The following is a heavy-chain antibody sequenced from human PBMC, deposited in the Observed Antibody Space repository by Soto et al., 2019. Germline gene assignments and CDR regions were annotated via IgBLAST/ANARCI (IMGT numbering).Heavy chain of an antibody. CDR1: GFTFSSYV. CDR3: ARDDEGGSDCDLGY. CDR2: ISRDGSNA. Sequence: QVQLVESGGGVVQPGRSLTLSCAASGFTFSSYVIHWVRQTPDKGLEGVAFISRDGSNAYYADSVKGRFTISRDNSKNTLYLEMNSMRAEDTAVYYCARDDEGGSDCDLGYWGQGTLVTVSS. D-gene: IGHD3-10*01. J-gene: IGHJ4*02. V-gene: IGHV3-30-3*01.